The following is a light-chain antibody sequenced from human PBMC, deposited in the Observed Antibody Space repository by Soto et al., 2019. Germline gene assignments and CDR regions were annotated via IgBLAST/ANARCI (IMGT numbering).Light chain of an antibody. V-gene: IGKV3-11*01. CDR3: QQRSNWPWT. J-gene: IGKJ1*01. Sequence: EIVLTQSPATLSLSPGERATLSCRASQSVSSYLAWYQQKPGQAPRLLIYDASNRATGIPARFSGSGSGTDFTLTISRLGHEDFAVYYCQQRSNWPWTFGQGTKVEI. CDR1: QSVSSY. CDR2: DAS.